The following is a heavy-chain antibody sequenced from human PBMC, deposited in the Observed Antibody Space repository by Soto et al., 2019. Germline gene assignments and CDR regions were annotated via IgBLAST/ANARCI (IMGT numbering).Heavy chain of an antibody. CDR2: IAGSGTNI. J-gene: IGHJ3*02. V-gene: IGHV3-48*02. Sequence: GGSLRLSCAASGFTFSSYSMNWVRQAPGKGLEWISYIAGSGTNIHYADSVKGRFTISRDNAKNSLYLQMNSLRDEDTAFYYCARDKDFCLGICGRGTLVTV. CDR1: GFTFSSYS. CDR3: ARDKDFCLGI. D-gene: IGHD3-3*01.